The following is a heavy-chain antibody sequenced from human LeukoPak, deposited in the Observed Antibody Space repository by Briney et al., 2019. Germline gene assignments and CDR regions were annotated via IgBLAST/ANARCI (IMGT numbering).Heavy chain of an antibody. D-gene: IGHD2-15*01. CDR1: GFTFSSYS. J-gene: IGHJ4*02. CDR3: ARGSSNILD. Sequence: GGSLRLSCAASGFTFSSYSMNWVRQAPGKGLEWVANIKQDGSEKYYVDSVKGRFTISRDNAKNSLYLQMNSLRAEDTAVYYCARGSSNILDWGQGTLVTVSS. V-gene: IGHV3-7*01. CDR2: IKQDGSEK.